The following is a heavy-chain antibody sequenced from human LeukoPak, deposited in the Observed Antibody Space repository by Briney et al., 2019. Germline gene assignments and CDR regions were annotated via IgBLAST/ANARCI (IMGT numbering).Heavy chain of an antibody. D-gene: IGHD3-10*01. CDR2: IYASGST. CDR1: GGSISSGNYY. J-gene: IGHJ4*02. V-gene: IGHV4-61*02. CDR3: ARHDSVYFDY. Sequence: SETLSLTCTVSGGSISSGNYYWSWIRQPAGKGLEWIGRIYASGSTNYNPSLKSRVTISVDTSKNQFSLKLSSVTAADTAVYYCARHDSVYFDYWGQGTLVTVSS.